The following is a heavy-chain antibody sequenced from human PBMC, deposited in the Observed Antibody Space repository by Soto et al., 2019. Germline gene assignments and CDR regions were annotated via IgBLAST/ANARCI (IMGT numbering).Heavy chain of an antibody. Sequence: PGGSLRLSCAASGFTFSSYSMNWVRQAPGKGLEWVSSISSSSSYIYYADSVKGRFTISRDNAKNSLYLQMNSLRAEDTAVYYCARGPQVLLWFGESTSSPYWGQGTLVTVSS. CDR1: GFTFSSYS. CDR2: ISSSSSYI. CDR3: ARGPQVLLWFGESTSSPY. V-gene: IGHV3-21*01. D-gene: IGHD3-10*01. J-gene: IGHJ4*02.